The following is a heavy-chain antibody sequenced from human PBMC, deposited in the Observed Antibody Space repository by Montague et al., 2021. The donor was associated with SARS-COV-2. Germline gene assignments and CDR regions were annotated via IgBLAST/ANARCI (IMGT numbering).Heavy chain of an antibody. CDR2: IYYDGSS. CDR1: GGSINHY. V-gene: IGHV4-59*11. D-gene: IGHD2-8*01. CDR3: ARSQWHNWYFDL. J-gene: IGHJ2*01. Sequence: SETLSLTCTVSGGSINHYWSWIRQPPGKGLEWIGYIYYDGSSNYNPSLMIRFTISMQTSRNQVSLRLSSVTAADTALYYCARSQWHNWYFDLWGRGTLVTVSS.